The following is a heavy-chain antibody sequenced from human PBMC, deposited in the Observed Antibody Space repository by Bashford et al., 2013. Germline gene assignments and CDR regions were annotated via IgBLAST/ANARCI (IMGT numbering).Heavy chain of an antibody. Sequence: ASVKVSCKASGYTFTFYAVHWVRQAPGQSLEWLGWINPGSGKTQYSPKFQERVTLTSDTSATTAYMELNSLRSEDTAVYYCARVPKGSSGWYQIHWFDPWGQGTLVTVSS. CDR3: ARVPKGSSGWYQIHWFDP. D-gene: IGHD6-19*01. J-gene: IGHJ5*02. CDR1: GYTFTFYA. CDR2: INPGSGKT. V-gene: IGHV1-3*01.